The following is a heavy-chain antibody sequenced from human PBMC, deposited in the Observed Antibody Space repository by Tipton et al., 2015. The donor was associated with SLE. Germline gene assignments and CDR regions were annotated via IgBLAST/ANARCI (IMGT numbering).Heavy chain of an antibody. Sequence: SLRLSCAASGFTFSSYWMSWVRQAPGKGLEWGANIKQDGSEKYYVDSVKGRFTISRDNAKNSLYLQMNSLRAEDTAVYYCARGSVAAAGTGWFDPWGQGTLVTVSS. CDR1: GFTFSSYW. CDR2: IKQDGSEK. V-gene: IGHV3-7*01. CDR3: ARGSVAAAGTGWFDP. D-gene: IGHD6-13*01. J-gene: IGHJ5*02.